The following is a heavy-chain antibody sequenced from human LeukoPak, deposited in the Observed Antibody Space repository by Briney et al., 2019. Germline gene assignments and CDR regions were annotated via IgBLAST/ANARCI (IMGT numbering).Heavy chain of an antibody. CDR1: AFSLSNYN. V-gene: IGHV3-21*01. Sequence: GGSLRLSCAASAFSLSNYNMNWVRQAPGKGLEWVASITSSGTYIYYADSVEGRFTISRDNANNSLYLQMSDLRAEDTAVYYCAKDRVERLWSGSFDYWGQGTLVAVSS. D-gene: IGHD1-1*01. CDR3: AKDRVERLWSGSFDY. CDR2: ITSSGTYI. J-gene: IGHJ4*02.